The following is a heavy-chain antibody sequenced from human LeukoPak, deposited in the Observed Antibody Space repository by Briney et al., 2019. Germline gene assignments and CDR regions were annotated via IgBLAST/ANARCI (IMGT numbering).Heavy chain of an antibody. CDR1: GHTFTGYY. J-gene: IGHJ4*02. CDR3: ARAGSGYYLYYFDY. CDR2: INPNSGAT. V-gene: IGHV1-2*02. Sequence: ASVNVSCKASGHTFTGYYMHWVRQAPGQGLEWMGWINPNSGATDYAQKFQGRVTMTRDTSISTAYMELSRLRSDDTAVYYWARAGSGYYLYYFDYWGQGTLVTVSS. D-gene: IGHD3-22*01.